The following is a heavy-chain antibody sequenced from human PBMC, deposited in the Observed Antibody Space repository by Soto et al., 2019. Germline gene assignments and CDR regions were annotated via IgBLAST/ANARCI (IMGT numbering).Heavy chain of an antibody. Sequence: VASVKVSCKASGYTFTSYGISWVRQAPGQGLEWMGGIVPIFGTANYAQKFQGRVTITADESTSTAYMELSSLRSEDTAVYYCAIRVALALYYYYGMDVWGQGTTVTVSS. D-gene: IGHD3-3*01. CDR2: IVPIFGTA. V-gene: IGHV1-69*13. J-gene: IGHJ6*02. CDR1: GYTFTSYG. CDR3: AIRVALALYYYYGMDV.